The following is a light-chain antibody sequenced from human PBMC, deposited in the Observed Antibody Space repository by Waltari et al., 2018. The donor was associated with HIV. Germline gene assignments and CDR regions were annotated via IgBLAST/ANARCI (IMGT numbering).Light chain of an antibody. CDR2: DAS. Sequence: ERVMTQSPVTLSVSPGERATLSCRASESGRSKLAWYQQKAGQAPRRLIYDASTRASGIPARFSGSGSGTEFTLTISSLQSEDFAVYYCQQYNDWPRTFGQGTKVESK. CDR3: QQYNDWPRT. V-gene: IGKV3-15*01. CDR1: ESGRSK. J-gene: IGKJ1*01.